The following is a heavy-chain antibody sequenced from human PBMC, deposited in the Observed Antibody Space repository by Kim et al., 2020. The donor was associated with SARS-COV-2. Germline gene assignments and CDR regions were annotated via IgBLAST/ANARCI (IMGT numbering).Heavy chain of an antibody. D-gene: IGHD6-6*01. Sequence: DQRYQPTLKSRLTITKDTSKNQVVLTLTNMDPVDTATYYCAHRVAARDFDYWGQGTLVTVSS. CDR2: DQ. V-gene: IGHV2-5*01. CDR3: AHRVAARDFDY. J-gene: IGHJ4*02.